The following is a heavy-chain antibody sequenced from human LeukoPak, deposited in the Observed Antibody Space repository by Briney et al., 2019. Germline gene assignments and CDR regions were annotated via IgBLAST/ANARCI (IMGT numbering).Heavy chain of an antibody. D-gene: IGHD3-10*01. V-gene: IGHV3-21*01. CDR2: ISSRGGSI. CDR3: AKDRKITMVRGVIITPVDYYYMDV. Sequence: PGGSLRLSCVASGFSFSDFTMNWVRQAPGKGLEWVSSISSRGGSIYYADSVRGRFTISRDNSKNTLYLQMNSLRAEDTAVYYCAKDRKITMVRGVIITPVDYYYMDVWGKGTTVTISS. J-gene: IGHJ6*03. CDR1: GFSFSDFT.